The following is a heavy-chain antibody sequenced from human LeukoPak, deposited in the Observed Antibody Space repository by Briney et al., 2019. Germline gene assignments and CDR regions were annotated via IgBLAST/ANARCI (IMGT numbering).Heavy chain of an antibody. CDR2: ISGSGGST. CDR1: GFTFSSYA. D-gene: IGHD3-10*01. Sequence: GGSLRLSCAASGFTFSSYAMSWVRQAPGKGLEWVSAISGSGGSTYYADSVKGRFTISRDNSKNTLYLQMNSLRAEDTAVYYCAKAENRLLWFGELFGWFDPWGQGTLVTVSS. J-gene: IGHJ5*02. V-gene: IGHV3-23*01. CDR3: AKAENRLLWFGELFGWFDP.